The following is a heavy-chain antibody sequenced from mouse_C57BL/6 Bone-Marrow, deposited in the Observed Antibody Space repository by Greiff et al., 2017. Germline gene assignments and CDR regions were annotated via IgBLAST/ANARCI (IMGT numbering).Heavy chain of an antibody. Sequence: VMLVESGPGLVQPSQSLSITCTVSGFSLTSYGVHWVRQSPGKGLEWLGVIWSGGSTDSNAAFISRLSISKDNSKSHVFFKMNSLQADDTAIYYCARKRMDYWGQGTSVTVSS. CDR3: ARKRMDY. V-gene: IGHV2-2*01. J-gene: IGHJ4*01. CDR2: IWSGGST. CDR1: GFSLTSYG.